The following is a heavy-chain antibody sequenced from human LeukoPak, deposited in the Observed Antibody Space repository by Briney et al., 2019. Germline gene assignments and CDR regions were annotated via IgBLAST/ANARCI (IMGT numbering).Heavy chain of an antibody. CDR1: GFTFSSYA. V-gene: IGHV3-23*01. Sequence: GGSLRLSCAASGFTFSSYAMSWVRQAPGKGLEWVSAISGSGGSTYYADSVKGRFTISRDNSKNTLYLQMNSLRAEDTAVYYCAREGGTKSYSGSYEGGWFNYWGQGTLVTVSS. D-gene: IGHD1-26*01. CDR3: AREGGTKSYSGSYEGGWFNY. CDR2: ISGSGGST. J-gene: IGHJ4*02.